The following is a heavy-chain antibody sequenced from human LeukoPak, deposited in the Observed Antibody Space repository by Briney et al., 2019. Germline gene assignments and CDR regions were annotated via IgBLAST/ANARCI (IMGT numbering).Heavy chain of an antibody. V-gene: IGHV3-49*04. D-gene: IGHD3-9*01. CDR3: TRDRGYYDILTGWFYYGMDV. J-gene: IGHJ6*02. Sequence: PGGSLRLSCTASGSTFGDYAMSWVRQAPGKGLEWVGFIRGKAYGGTTEYAASVKGRFTISRDDSKSIAYLQMNSLKTEDTAVYYCTRDRGYYDILTGWFYYGMDVWGQGTTVTVSS. CDR1: GSTFGDYA. CDR2: IRGKAYGGTT.